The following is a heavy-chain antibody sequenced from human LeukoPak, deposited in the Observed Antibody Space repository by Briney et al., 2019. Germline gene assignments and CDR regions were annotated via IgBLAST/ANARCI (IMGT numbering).Heavy chain of an antibody. CDR2: ISSNGGST. CDR3: VKARGIQLWLPGDY. J-gene: IGHJ4*02. D-gene: IGHD5-18*01. Sequence: WGSLRLSCSASGFTFSRYAMHWVRQAPGKGLEYVSAISSNGGSTYYGDPVKGRFTISRDNSKNTLYLQMSSLRAEDTAVYYCVKARGIQLWLPGDYWGQGTLVTVSS. CDR1: GFTFSRYA. V-gene: IGHV3-64D*09.